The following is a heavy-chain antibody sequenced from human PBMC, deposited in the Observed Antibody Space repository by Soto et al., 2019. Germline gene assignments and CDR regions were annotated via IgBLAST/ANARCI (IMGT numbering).Heavy chain of an antibody. CDR2: IYPSGST. CDR3: ARAAPELWFGVDY. D-gene: IGHD3-10*01. J-gene: IGHJ4*02. CDR1: GGSISSYY. V-gene: IGHV4-4*07. Sequence: QVQLQESGPGLVKPSETLSLTCTVSGGSISSYYWSWIRQPAGKGLEWIGRIYPSGSTNYNPSLKSRVTMSVDTSRNQCSLKLSSVTAADTAVYYCARAAPELWFGVDYWGQGTLVTVSS.